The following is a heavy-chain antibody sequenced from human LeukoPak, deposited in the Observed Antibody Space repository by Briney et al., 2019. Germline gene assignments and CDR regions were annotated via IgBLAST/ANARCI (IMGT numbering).Heavy chain of an antibody. J-gene: IGHJ5*02. D-gene: IGHD2-2*01. Sequence: SETLSLTCTVSGVSISSYYWSWIRQPPGKGLEWIGYIYYSGSTNYNPSLKSRVTISVDTSKNQFSLKLSSVTAADTAVYYCAGALTRGPAAIGSWFDPWGQGTLVTVSS. CDR1: GVSISSYY. CDR2: IYYSGST. CDR3: AGALTRGPAAIGSWFDP. V-gene: IGHV4-59*01.